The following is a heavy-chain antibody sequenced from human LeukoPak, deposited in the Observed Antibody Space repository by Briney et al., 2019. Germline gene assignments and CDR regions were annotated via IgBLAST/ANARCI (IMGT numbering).Heavy chain of an antibody. CDR3: ARRCGGDCYSKMGLDL. CDR1: GGSISSYY. Sequence: PSETLSLTCTVSGGSISSYYWSWIRQPPGEGLEWIGSIHYSGKTYYYPSLKSRVTMSVDTSKNQFSLKLSSVTAADTAVYYCARRCGGDCYSKMGLDLWGQGTAVTVSS. V-gene: IGHV4-39*01. D-gene: IGHD2-21*02. J-gene: IGHJ5*02. CDR2: IHYSGKT.